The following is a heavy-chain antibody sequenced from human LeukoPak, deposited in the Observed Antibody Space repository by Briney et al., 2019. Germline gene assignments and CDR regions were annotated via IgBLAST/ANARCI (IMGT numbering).Heavy chain of an antibody. Sequence: GGSLRLSCAASGFTFSSYSMNWVRQAPGKWLEWVSYISSSSSTIYYADSVKGRFTISRDNAKNSLYLQMNSLRAEDTAVYYCARDSKRYSSGWDHYYMDVWGKGTTVTVSS. CDR1: GFTFSSYS. V-gene: IGHV3-48*01. CDR3: ARDSKRYSSGWDHYYMDV. CDR2: ISSSSSTI. J-gene: IGHJ6*03. D-gene: IGHD6-19*01.